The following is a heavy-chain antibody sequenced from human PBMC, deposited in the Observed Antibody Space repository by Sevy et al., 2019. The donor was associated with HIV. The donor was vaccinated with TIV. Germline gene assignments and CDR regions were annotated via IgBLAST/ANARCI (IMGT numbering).Heavy chain of an antibody. Sequence: ASVKVSCKASGYTFTGYYMHWVRQAPGQGLEWMGWINPNSGGRNYAQKFQGRVTMTRDTSISTAYMELSRLRSDDTAVYYCARGSTSRGKGYYYYGMDVWGQGTTVTVSS. CDR1: GYTFTGYY. CDR3: ARGSTSRGKGYYYYGMDV. J-gene: IGHJ6*02. CDR2: INPNSGGR. D-gene: IGHD2-2*01. V-gene: IGHV1-2*02.